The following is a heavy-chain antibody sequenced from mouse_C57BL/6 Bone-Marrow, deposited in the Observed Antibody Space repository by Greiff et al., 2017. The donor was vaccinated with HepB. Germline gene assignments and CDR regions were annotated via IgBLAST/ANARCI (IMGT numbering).Heavy chain of an antibody. D-gene: IGHD2-5*01. J-gene: IGHJ4*01. CDR1: GFTFSNYW. Sequence: EVKLVESGGGLVQPGGSMKLSCVASGFTFSNYWMNWVRQSPEKGLEWVAQIRLKSDNYATHYAESVKGRFTISRDDSKSSVYLQMNNLRAEDTGIYYCTGPLYSNYAGYAMDYWGQGTSVTVSS. CDR3: TGPLYSNYAGYAMDY. CDR2: IRLKSDNYAT. V-gene: IGHV6-3*01.